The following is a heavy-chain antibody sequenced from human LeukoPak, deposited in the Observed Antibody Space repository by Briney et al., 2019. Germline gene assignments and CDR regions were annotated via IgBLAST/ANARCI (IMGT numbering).Heavy chain of an antibody. J-gene: IGHJ4*02. CDR1: GGSISSYY. D-gene: IGHD6-6*01. CDR3: ARRGDSSSTRASYFDY. Sequence: SETLSLTCTVSGGSISSYYWSWIRQPPGKGLEWIGYIYTSGSTNYNPSLKSRVTISVDTSKNQFSLELSSVTAADTAVYYCARRGDSSSTRASYFDYWGQGTLVTVSS. V-gene: IGHV4-4*09. CDR2: IYTSGST.